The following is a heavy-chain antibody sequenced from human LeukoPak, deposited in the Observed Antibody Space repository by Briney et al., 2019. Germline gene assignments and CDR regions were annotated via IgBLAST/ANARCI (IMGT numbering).Heavy chain of an antibody. V-gene: IGHV3-74*01. J-gene: IGHJ4*02. Sequence: GGSLRLSCAASGLSFGSHWMHWVRQPPGKGLVWVSRINSDGSSTSYADSVKGRFTISRDDSKNTLYLQVNSLRAEDTAVYYCAKGQYASGWNSGNYWGQGTLVTVSS. CDR3: AKGQYASGWNSGNY. CDR1: GLSFGSHW. CDR2: INSDGSST. D-gene: IGHD1/OR15-1a*01.